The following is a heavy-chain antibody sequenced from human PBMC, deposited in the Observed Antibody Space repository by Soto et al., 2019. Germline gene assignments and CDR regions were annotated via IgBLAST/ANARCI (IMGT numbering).Heavy chain of an antibody. CDR2: ISGSGGST. Sequence: GGSLRLSCAASGFTFSSYAMSWVRQAPGKGLEWVSAISGSGGSTYYADSVKGRFPISRDNSKNTLYLQMNSLRAEDTAVYYCAKTRSMVRGVIRVYFDYWGQGTLVTVSS. CDR1: GFTFSSYA. J-gene: IGHJ4*02. V-gene: IGHV3-23*01. CDR3: AKTRSMVRGVIRVYFDY. D-gene: IGHD3-10*01.